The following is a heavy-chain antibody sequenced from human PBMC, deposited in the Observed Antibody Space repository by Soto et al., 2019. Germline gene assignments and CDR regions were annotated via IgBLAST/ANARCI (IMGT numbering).Heavy chain of an antibody. J-gene: IGHJ4*02. Sequence: EVQLVESGGGLIQPGGSLRLSCVASGLTVSHNYMAWVRQAPEMGLEWVSAVSANGQGIYYADSVRGRFTISRDNSKNTVFLHMDSLSAEDTAVYYCAKDRHYPRDYFHYWGQGTLVTVSS. CDR2: SANGQGI. D-gene: IGHD3-10*01. CDR3: AKDRHYPRDYFHY. CDR1: GLTVSHNY. V-gene: IGHV3-53*01.